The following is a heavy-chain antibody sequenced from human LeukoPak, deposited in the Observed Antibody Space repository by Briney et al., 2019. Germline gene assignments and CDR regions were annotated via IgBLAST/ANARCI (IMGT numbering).Heavy chain of an antibody. V-gene: IGHV4-59*01. D-gene: IGHD3-10*01. CDR2: IYYSGST. Sequence: SETLSLTCTVSGGSISSYYWSWIRQPPGKGLEWTGYIYYSGSTNYNPSLKSRVTISVDTSKNQFSLKLSSVTAADTAVYYCARAAGGSGSAVGYWGQGTLVTVSS. J-gene: IGHJ4*02. CDR1: GGSISSYY. CDR3: ARAAGGSGSAVGY.